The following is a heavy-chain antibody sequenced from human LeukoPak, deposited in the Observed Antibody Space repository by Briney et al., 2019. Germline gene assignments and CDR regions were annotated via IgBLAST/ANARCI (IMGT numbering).Heavy chain of an antibody. Sequence: SQTLSLTCGIYGDSVSMKSVAWNWIRQSPSRGLEWLGRTYYRSKWYNDYAVSVKSRITINPDTSKNQFSLQLNSVTPEDTAVYYCAELERGYWGQGTLVTVSS. CDR2: TYYRSKWYN. J-gene: IGHJ4*02. D-gene: IGHD1-1*01. V-gene: IGHV6-1*01. CDR1: GDSVSMKSVA. CDR3: AELERGY.